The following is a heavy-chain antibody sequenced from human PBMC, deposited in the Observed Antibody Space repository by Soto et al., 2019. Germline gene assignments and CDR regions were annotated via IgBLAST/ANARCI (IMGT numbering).Heavy chain of an antibody. D-gene: IGHD2-2*01. CDR3: ARVSVPAAMDY. V-gene: IGHV4-59*01. Sequence: TSQTMSLTCTVSGGSNSSYYKSWIRHPPGAGLEWIGYTYYSGSTNYNPSLKSRDTRSLDTSKNQFSLKLSSVTAADTAVYYCARVSVPAAMDYWGQGTLVTVSS. CDR1: GGSNSSYY. CDR2: TYYSGST. J-gene: IGHJ4*02.